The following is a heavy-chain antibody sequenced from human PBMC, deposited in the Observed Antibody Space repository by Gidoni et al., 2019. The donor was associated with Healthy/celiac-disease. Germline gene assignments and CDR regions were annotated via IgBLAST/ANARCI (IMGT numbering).Heavy chain of an antibody. CDR2: ISSSGSTI. V-gene: IGHV3-48*03. J-gene: IGHJ6*02. CDR3: ARDNGYSYTHYGMDV. Sequence: EVQLVESGGGLVQPGGSLRLSCAASGCTFSSYEMNWVRQAPGKGLEWVSYISSSGSTIYDADSVKGRFTISRDNAKNSLYLQMNSLRAEDTAVYYCARDNGYSYTHYGMDVWGQGTTVTVSS. D-gene: IGHD5-18*01. CDR1: GCTFSSYE.